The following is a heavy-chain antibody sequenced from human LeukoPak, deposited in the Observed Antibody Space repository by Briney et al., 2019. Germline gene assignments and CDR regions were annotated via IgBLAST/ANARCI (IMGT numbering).Heavy chain of an antibody. CDR2: IYPDDSDT. J-gene: IGHJ4*02. V-gene: IGHV5-51*01. CDR1: GYSFTSYW. CDR3: ARPAAVAGNDIFFDY. D-gene: IGHD6-19*01. Sequence: GESLNISCKGSGYSFTSYWLGWVRQMPGKGLEGMGIIYPDDSDTRYSPCFQVQVPNSADKSISTAYLQSSSLKASDTAMYYCARPAAVAGNDIFFDYWGQGTLVTVSS.